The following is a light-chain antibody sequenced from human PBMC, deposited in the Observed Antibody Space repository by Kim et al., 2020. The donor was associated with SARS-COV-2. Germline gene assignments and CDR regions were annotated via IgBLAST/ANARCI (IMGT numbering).Light chain of an antibody. J-gene: IGKJ4*01. V-gene: IGKV3-15*01. CDR3: QQYNKWPPLT. CDR2: GAS. CDR1: QSVSTF. Sequence: EIVLTQSPATLSVSPGERATLSCRASQSVSTFLAWYQQKPGQAPRLLIYGASTRATGIPARFSGSGSGTDFTLTISSLQPDDFVDYYYQQYNKWPPLTFGEGTKVDIK.